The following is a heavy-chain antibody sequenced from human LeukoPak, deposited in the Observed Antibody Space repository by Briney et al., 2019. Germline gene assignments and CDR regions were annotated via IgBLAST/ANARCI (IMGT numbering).Heavy chain of an antibody. J-gene: IGHJ3*02. CDR2: INSDGSST. D-gene: IGHD3-10*01. CDR1: GFTFSSYW. V-gene: IGHV3-74*01. CDR3: ARVSGSRNYYFGAFDI. Sequence: GGSLRLSCAASGFTFSSYWMHWVRQAPGKGLVWVSRINSDGSSTSYADSVKGRFTISRDNAKNTLYLQMNSLRAEDTAMYYCARVSGSRNYYFGAFDIWGQGTMVTVSS.